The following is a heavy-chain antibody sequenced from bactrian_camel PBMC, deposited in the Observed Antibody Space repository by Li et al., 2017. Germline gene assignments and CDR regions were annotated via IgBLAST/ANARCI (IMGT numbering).Heavy chain of an antibody. V-gene: IGHV3S25*01. CDR1: GFTFSSSW. Sequence: QLVESGGGLVQPGGSLRLSCAASGFTFSSSWMFWARQAPGKGLKWVSGINSGGGITAYAGSVKGRFTISRDNAKKSGGHLNGLLHMTATFELDGGGKFYGGIISRGQGTQVTV. CDR3: GGKFYGGIIS. CDR2: INSGGGIT. D-gene: IGHD2*01. J-gene: IGHJ6*01.